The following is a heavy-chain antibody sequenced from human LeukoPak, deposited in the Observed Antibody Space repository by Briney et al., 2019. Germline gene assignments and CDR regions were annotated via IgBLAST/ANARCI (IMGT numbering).Heavy chain of an antibody. V-gene: IGHV3-30*02. D-gene: IGHD3-3*01. CDR2: VRYNGNDK. CDR3: ARALRLGVVIIDAFDI. CDR1: GFTFTAYG. J-gene: IGHJ3*02. Sequence: GGSLRLSCAASGFTFTAYGMQWVRQAPGKGLEWVAFVRYNGNDKYYADSVKGRFTISRDNSKNTVDLQMDSLRAEDTAVYYCARALRLGVVIIDAFDIWGQGTMVTVSS.